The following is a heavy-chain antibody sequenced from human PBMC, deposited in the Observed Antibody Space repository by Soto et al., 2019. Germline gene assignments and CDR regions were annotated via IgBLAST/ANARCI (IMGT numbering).Heavy chain of an antibody. CDR1: GYTFTSYG. J-gene: IGHJ6*03. CDR3: ARQEPSGYDGGTEVNYYMYV. V-gene: IGHV1-18*01. Sequence: QVQLVQSGAEVKKPGASVKVSCKASGYTFTSYGISWVRQAPGQGLERMGWISAYNGNTNYAQKLQGRVTMTTDISTISAYMELRSLRSDDTAVYYCARQEPSGYDGGTEVNYYMYVWGKGTTATASS. D-gene: IGHD5-12*01. CDR2: ISAYNGNT.